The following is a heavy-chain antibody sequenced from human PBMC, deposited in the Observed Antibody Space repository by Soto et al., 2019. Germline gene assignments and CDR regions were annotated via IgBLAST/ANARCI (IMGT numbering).Heavy chain of an antibody. D-gene: IGHD6-19*01. V-gene: IGHV3-23*01. CDR3: ATNSSGPLHFDY. CDR1: GLTFSRYA. Sequence: GGSLRLSCAASGLTFSRYAMSWGRQAPGKGLEWVSAISGSGAGTYYADSVKGRFTISRDNSKNTLFLQMNSLRAEDTAVYYCATNSSGPLHFDYWGQGTLVTVSS. CDR2: ISGSGAGT. J-gene: IGHJ4*02.